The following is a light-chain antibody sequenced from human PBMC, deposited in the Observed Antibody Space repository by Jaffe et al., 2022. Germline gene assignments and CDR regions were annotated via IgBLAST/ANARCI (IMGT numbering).Light chain of an antibody. V-gene: IGLV3-19*01. J-gene: IGLJ1*01. CDR2: GKN. CDR1: SLRSYY. Sequence: SSELTQDPAVSVALGQTVRITCQGDSLRSYYASWYQQKPGQAPVFVIYGKNNRPSGIPDRFSGSSSGNTASLTITGAQAEDEADYYCNSRDSSGNYVFGTGTKVTVL. CDR3: NSRDSSGNYV.